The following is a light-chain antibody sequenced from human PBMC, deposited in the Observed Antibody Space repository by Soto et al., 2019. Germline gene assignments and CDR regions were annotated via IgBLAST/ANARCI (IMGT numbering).Light chain of an antibody. V-gene: IGKV3-11*01. Sequence: DIVLTQSPATLSLSPGERATLSCRASQSVGTSLAWFQHKPGQAPRLLLYAASNRAAGIPVRFSGSGSGTDFTLTISSLEPEDFAVYYCQQRNNWLTFAGGTKVDIK. J-gene: IGKJ4*01. CDR2: AAS. CDR3: QQRNNWLT. CDR1: QSVGTS.